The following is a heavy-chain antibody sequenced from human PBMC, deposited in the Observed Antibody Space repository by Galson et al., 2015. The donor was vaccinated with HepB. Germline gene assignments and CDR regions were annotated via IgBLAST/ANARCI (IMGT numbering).Heavy chain of an antibody. D-gene: IGHD2-15*01. J-gene: IGHJ4*02. Sequence: PALVKPTQTLTLTCTFSGFSLSTSGVGVGWIRQPPGKALEWLALIYWDDDKRYSPSLKSRLTITKDTSKNQVVLTMTNMDPVDTATYYCAHRPYCSGGSCHGVHFDYWGQGTLVTVSS. CDR1: GFSLSTSGVG. CDR2: IYWDDDK. V-gene: IGHV2-5*02. CDR3: AHRPYCSGGSCHGVHFDY.